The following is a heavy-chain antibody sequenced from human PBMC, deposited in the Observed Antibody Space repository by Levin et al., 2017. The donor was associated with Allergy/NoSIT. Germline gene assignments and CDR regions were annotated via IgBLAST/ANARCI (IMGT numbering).Heavy chain of an antibody. J-gene: IGHJ3*02. CDR3: ARVVVGWAFDI. V-gene: IGHV3-64*01. CDR2: ISSNGGST. Sequence: AGGSLRLSCAASGFTFSSYAMHWVRQAPGKGLEYVSAISSNGGSTYYANSLKGRFTISRDNSKNTLYLQMGSLRAEDMAVYYCARVVVGWAFDIWGQGTMVTVSS. CDR1: GFTFSSYA. D-gene: IGHD2-2*01.